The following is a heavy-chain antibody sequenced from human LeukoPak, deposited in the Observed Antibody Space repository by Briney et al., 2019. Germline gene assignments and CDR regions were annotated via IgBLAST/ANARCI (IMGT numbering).Heavy chain of an antibody. D-gene: IGHD7-27*01. J-gene: IGHJ3*01. CDR3: ARVAGDRAFDV. CDR2: INHSGST. V-gene: IGHV4-34*01. CDR1: GGSFSGYY. Sequence: SETLSLTCAVYGGSFSGYYWSWIRQPPGKGLEWIGEINHSGSTNYNPSLKSRVTISVDTSKNQFSLKLSSVTAADTAVYYCARVAGDRAFDVWGQGTMVTVSS.